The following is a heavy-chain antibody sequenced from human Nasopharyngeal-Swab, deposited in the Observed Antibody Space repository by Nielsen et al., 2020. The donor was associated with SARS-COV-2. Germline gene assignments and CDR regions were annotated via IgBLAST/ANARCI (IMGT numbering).Heavy chain of an antibody. CDR1: GFAFSNAW. J-gene: IGHJ4*02. CDR3: TTSGSYVRY. D-gene: IGHD1-26*01. CDR2: IKSKADGGTT. Sequence: GESLKISCAASGFAFSNAWMSWVRQAPGKGLEWVGRIKSKADGGTTDYAAPVKGRFTISRDDSKNTLYLQMNSLKTEDTAVYYCTTSGSYVRYWGQGTLVTVSS. V-gene: IGHV3-15*01.